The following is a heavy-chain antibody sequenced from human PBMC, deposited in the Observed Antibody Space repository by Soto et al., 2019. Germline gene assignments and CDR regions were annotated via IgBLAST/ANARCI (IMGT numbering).Heavy chain of an antibody. Sequence: ASVKVSCKASGYTFPNYGSSGIRQAPGQGLEYMGRISSYNGNTNYAEELQGRVTMTTDTSTNTTSLELRSLRSDDTAVYYCAMFKAMVRGVIWFDGGLDVCGQRTTVTVSS. V-gene: IGHV1-18*04. CDR2: ISSYNGNT. J-gene: IGHJ6*02. D-gene: IGHD3-10*01. CDR3: AMFKAMVRGVIWFDGGLDV. CDR1: GYTFPNYG.